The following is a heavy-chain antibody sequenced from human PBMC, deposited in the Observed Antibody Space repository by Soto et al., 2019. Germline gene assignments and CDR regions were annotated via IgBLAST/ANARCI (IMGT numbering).Heavy chain of an antibody. D-gene: IGHD3-3*01. Sequence: MHLGRRPLIKKQEWVAFISYDGRNQKYSESVKGRFTISRDNSKNTLYLQMSSLRTEDTAVYYCAIPGYYFWDNCYVDCFDFWGQRTLVTVSS. CDR2: ISYDGRNQ. CDR3: AIPGYYFWDNCYVDCFDF. J-gene: IGHJ4*02. V-gene: IGHV3-30*04.